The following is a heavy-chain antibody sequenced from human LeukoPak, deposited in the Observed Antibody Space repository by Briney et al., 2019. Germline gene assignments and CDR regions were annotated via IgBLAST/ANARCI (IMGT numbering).Heavy chain of an antibody. V-gene: IGHV3-23*01. Sequence: PGGSLRLSCAASGFTFTSYALDWGRQAPGKGLEWISVISGDGDSTHYADSVKGRFTISRDNSKNTLYLQMNSLKAYDPAVYYCARDEYKADAYWGQGTLVTV. D-gene: IGHD2/OR15-2a*01. CDR2: ISGDGDST. J-gene: IGHJ4*02. CDR1: GFTFTSYA. CDR3: ARDEYKADAY.